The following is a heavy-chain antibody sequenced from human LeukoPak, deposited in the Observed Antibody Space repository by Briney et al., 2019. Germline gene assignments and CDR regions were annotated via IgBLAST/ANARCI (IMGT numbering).Heavy chain of an antibody. CDR1: GFTFSSYW. Sequence: AGGSLRLSCAASGFTFSSYWMSWVRQAPGKGLEWVANIKRDGSEKYVDSVKGRFTISRDNAKNSLYLQMSSLRAEDTAVYFCARAGLVPGRAFDIWGQGTMVTVSS. CDR3: ARAGLVPGRAFDI. J-gene: IGHJ3*02. D-gene: IGHD1-14*01. CDR2: IKRDGSEK. V-gene: IGHV3-7*04.